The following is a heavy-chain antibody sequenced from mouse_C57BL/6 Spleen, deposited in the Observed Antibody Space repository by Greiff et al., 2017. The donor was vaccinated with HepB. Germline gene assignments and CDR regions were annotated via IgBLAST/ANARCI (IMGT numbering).Heavy chain of an antibody. D-gene: IGHD2-2*01. CDR3: ARGGYDGAY. J-gene: IGHJ3*01. V-gene: IGHV3-6*01. CDR1: GYSITSGYY. Sequence: EVKLVESGPGLVKPSQSLSLTCSVTGYSITSGYYWNWIRQFPGNKLEWMGYISYDGSNNYNPSLKNRISITRDTSKNQFFLKLNSVTTEDTATYYCARGGYDGAYWGQGTLVTVSA. CDR2: ISYDGSN.